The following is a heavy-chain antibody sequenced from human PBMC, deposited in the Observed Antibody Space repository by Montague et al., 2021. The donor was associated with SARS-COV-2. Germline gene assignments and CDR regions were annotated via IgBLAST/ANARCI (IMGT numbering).Heavy chain of an antibody. Sequence: SETLSLTCTVSGGSISSSYWTWIRQPPGKGMEWIGYIYYSGSTSYNPSLKSRVTMSVDTSKNQFSLKLSSVTAADTVVYYCARSSGSYSTFGFWGQGTLVTVSS. V-gene: IGHV4-59*08. D-gene: IGHD3-10*01. CDR2: IYYSGST. J-gene: IGHJ4*02. CDR1: GGSISSSY. CDR3: ARSSGSYSTFGF.